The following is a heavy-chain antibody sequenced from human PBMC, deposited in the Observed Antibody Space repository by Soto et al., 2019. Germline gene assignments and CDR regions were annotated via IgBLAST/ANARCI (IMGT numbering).Heavy chain of an antibody. D-gene: IGHD2-8*01. J-gene: IGHJ3*02. CDR3: ANDNNGRGGKDVFV. CDR1: GFTFSSYG. Sequence: GGSLRLSCAASGFTFSSYGMHWVRQAPGKGLEWVAVISYDGSNKYYADSVKGRFTISRDNSKNTLYLQMNSLRAEDTAVYYCANDNNGRGGKDVFVIGAKGKMSTFPS. V-gene: IGHV3-30*18. CDR2: ISYDGSNK.